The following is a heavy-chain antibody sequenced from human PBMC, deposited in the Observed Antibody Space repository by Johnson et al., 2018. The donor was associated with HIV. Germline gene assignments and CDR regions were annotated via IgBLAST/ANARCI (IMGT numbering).Heavy chain of an antibody. J-gene: IGHJ3*02. CDR2: ISYDGSNK. CDR3: ARDNIVLMVGGAFDI. V-gene: IGHV3-30-3*01. Sequence: QVQLVESGGGLVQPGGSLRLSCAASGFTFSSYAMHWVRQAPGKGLEWVAVISYDGSNKYYADSVKGRFTISSDNSKNTLYLQMNSLRAEDTAVYYCARDNIVLMVGGAFDIWGQGTMVTVSS. D-gene: IGHD2-8*01. CDR1: GFTFSSYA.